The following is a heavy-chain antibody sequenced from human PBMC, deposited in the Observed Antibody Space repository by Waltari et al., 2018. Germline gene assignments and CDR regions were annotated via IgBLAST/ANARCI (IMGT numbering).Heavy chain of an antibody. CDR2: IYSGGST. Sequence: EVQLVESGGGLVQPGGSLRLSCAASGFTVSSNYMSWVRQDPGKGLEWVSIIYSGGSTYYAVSVKGRFTISRDNSKTTLYLQMNSLRPEDTAVYYCTRDRRSPSDYYYGMDVWGQGTTVTVSS. J-gene: IGHJ6*02. V-gene: IGHV3-66*02. CDR1: GFTVSSNY. D-gene: IGHD1-26*01. CDR3: TRDRRSPSDYYYGMDV.